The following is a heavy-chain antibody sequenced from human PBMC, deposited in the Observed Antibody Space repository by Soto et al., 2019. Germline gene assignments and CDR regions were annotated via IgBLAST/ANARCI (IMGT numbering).Heavy chain of an antibody. CDR2: LFSGASS. Sequence: GGSLRLSCAASGFTVNSGYMAWVRQAPGKGLEWISVLFSGASSYYADSVKGRFTISRDNSKNTLSLEMSSLRVEDTAVYFCARDTYSSGWYDSWGQGTLVTVSS. CDR3: ARDTYSSGWYDS. CDR1: GFTVNSGY. V-gene: IGHV3-53*05. J-gene: IGHJ5*01. D-gene: IGHD6-19*01.